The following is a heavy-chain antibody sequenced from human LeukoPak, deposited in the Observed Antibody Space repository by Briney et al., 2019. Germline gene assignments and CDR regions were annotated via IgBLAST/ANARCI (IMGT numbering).Heavy chain of an antibody. J-gene: IGHJ6*03. CDR2: INPSGGST. Sequence: ASVKVSCKASGYTFTSYYMHWVRQAPGQGLEWMGIINPSGGSTSYAQKFQGRVTMTRDTSTSTVYMELSSLRSEDTAVYYCASCDFWSGYYYYYYMDVWGKGTTVTVSS. CDR1: GYTFTSYY. V-gene: IGHV1-46*01. CDR3: ASCDFWSGYYYYYYMDV. D-gene: IGHD3-3*01.